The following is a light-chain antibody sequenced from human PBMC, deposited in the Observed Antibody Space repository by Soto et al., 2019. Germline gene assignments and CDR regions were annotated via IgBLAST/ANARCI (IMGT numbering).Light chain of an antibody. V-gene: IGLV2-14*01. CDR3: TSYKNRYTYV. CDR2: NVY. CDR1: SSDVGGYDY. J-gene: IGLJ1*01. Sequence: QSVLTQPASVYGSPGQSITISCTGTSSDVGGYDYVGWYQQHPGKAPKLMIYNVYNRPSGVSFRFSGSKSGNTASLTISGLQTEDEADYYCTSYKNRYTYVFGTGTKVTVL.